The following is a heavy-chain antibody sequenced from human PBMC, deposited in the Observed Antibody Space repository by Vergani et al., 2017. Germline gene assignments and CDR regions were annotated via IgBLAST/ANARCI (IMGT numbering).Heavy chain of an antibody. CDR3: ARDRXEAAMGYYYDGMDV. CDR2: INPNSGGT. Sequence: QVQLVQSGAEVKKPGASVKVSCKASGYTFTGYHMHWVRQAPGQGLEWMGWINPNSGGTNYAQKFQGRVTMTRDTSISTAYMELSRLRSDDTAVYYCARDRXEAAMGYYYDGMDVWGQGTTVTVSS. J-gene: IGHJ6*02. V-gene: IGHV1-2*02. CDR1: GYTFTGYH. D-gene: IGHD2-2*01.